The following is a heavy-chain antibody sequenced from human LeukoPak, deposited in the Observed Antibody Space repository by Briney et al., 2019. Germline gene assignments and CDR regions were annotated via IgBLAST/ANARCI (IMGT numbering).Heavy chain of an antibody. CDR2: IYPDDADT. CDR1: GYIFDTYW. D-gene: IGHD3-3*01. V-gene: IGHV5-51*01. Sequence: GESLKISCRASGYIFDTYWIGWVRQMPGKGLEWMGIIYPDDADTKYSPSFQGQVTISVDKSISAAYLQWGSLKASDSGMYYCARGGFWSGYYYGFGSWGQGTQVTVSS. J-gene: IGHJ5*01. CDR3: ARGGFWSGYYYGFGS.